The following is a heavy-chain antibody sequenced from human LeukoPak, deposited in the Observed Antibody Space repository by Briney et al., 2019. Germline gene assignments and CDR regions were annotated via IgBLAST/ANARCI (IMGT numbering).Heavy chain of an antibody. V-gene: IGHV4-59*12. CDR3: AREGAYGDYFDY. Sequence: SETLSLTCTVSSVSISSYSWSWIRQPPGKGLEWIGYIYHTGTTHYTPSLKGRVTISGDTSRNQFSLKLSSVTAADTAVYYCAREGAYGDYFDYWGQGTLVTVSS. D-gene: IGHD4-17*01. CDR2: IYHTGTT. CDR1: SVSISSYS. J-gene: IGHJ4*02.